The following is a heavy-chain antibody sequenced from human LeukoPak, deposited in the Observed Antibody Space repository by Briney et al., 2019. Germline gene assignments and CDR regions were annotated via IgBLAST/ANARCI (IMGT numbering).Heavy chain of an antibody. CDR2: INPNSGGT. Sequence: ASVKVSCKASGYTFTGYYMHWVRQAPGQGLEWMGWINPNSGGTNYAQKFQGRVTMTRDTSISTAYMELSRLRSDDTAVHYCARPPSPGNWNDQDYWGQGTLVTVSS. D-gene: IGHD1-1*01. CDR1: GYTFTGYY. J-gene: IGHJ4*02. CDR3: ARPPSPGNWNDQDY. V-gene: IGHV1-2*02.